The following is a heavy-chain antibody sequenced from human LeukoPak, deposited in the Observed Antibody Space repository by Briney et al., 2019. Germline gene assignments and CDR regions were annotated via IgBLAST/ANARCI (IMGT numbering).Heavy chain of an antibody. V-gene: IGHV4-59*01. D-gene: IGHD6-13*01. CDR3: ARDRMEGYSSSWTRAYYYMDV. Sequence: SETLSLTCTVSGGSISSYYWSWIRQPPGKGLEWIGYIYYSGSTNYNPSLKSRVTISVDTSKNQFSLKLSSVTAADTAVCYCARDRMEGYSSSWTRAYYYMDVWGKGTTVTVSS. CDR1: GGSISSYY. J-gene: IGHJ6*03. CDR2: IYYSGST.